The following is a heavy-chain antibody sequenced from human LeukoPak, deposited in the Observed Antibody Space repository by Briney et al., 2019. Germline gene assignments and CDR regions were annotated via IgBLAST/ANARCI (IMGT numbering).Heavy chain of an antibody. CDR1: GYTFTSYD. D-gene: IGHD2-2*01. J-gene: IGHJ4*02. CDR2: MNPNSGNT. Sequence: ASVKFSCKASGYTFTSYDINWVRQATGQGLEWMGWMNPNSGNTGYAQKFQGRVTMTRNTSISTAYMELSSLRSEDTAVFYCSRVHYSREHCSSTSCYASFDYWGQRTLFTVSS. CDR3: SRVHYSREHCSSTSCYASFDY. V-gene: IGHV1-8*01.